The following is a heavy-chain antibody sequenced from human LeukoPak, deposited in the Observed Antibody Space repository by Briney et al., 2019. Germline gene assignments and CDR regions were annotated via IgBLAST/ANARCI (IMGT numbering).Heavy chain of an antibody. J-gene: IGHJ4*02. CDR1: GYTFTSYY. D-gene: IGHD2-15*01. V-gene: IGHV1-46*01. Sequence: ASVKVSCKASGYTFTSYYIHWVRQAPGQGLEWMGKINPSGGSTSYAQNFQGRVTMTRDTSTSTAYMELSSLRSEDTAVYYCARTIVDGGTNYWGQGTLVTVSS. CDR2: INPSGGST. CDR3: ARTIVDGGTNY.